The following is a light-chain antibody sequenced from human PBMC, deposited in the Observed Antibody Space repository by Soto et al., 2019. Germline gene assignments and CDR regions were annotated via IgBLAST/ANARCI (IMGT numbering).Light chain of an antibody. CDR1: QSVSSN. CDR2: GAS. Sequence: IGIPQYPATLSVSPGERATPSFRASQSVSSNLAWYQQKPGQAPRLLIYGASTRATGIPDRFSGSGSGTDLTLTISSLQPDDFATYYCQHYNSYSEAFGQGTKVDIK. CDR3: QHYNSYSEA. V-gene: IGKV3D-15*01. J-gene: IGKJ1*01.